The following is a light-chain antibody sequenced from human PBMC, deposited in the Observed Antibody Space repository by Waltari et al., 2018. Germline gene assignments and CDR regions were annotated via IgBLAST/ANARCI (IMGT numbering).Light chain of an antibody. CDR3: QQGNDYPFT. CDR1: QGISSY. CDR2: AAS. J-gene: IGKJ5*01. V-gene: IGKV1-9*01. Sequence: IQLTQSPSSLSASVGDRVTITCRASQGISSYLAWYQQKPGRAPKLLIYAASTLQSGVPSRFSGSGSGTDFTLTINSLQPEDFETYYCQQGNDYPFTFGQGTRLEI.